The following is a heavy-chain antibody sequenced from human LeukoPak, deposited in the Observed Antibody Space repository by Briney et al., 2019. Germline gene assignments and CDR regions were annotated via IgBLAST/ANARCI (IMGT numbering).Heavy chain of an antibody. V-gene: IGHV3-30*18. CDR1: GLTFSSYG. Sequence: GGSLRLSCAASGLTFSSYGMHWVRQAPGKGLEWVAVISYDGSNKYYADSVKGRFTISRDNSKNTLYLQMNSLRAEDTAVYYCAKPSHVLRFLEWLSFFDYWGQGTLVTVSS. CDR3: AKPSHVLRFLEWLSFFDY. D-gene: IGHD3-3*01. CDR2: ISYDGSNK. J-gene: IGHJ4*02.